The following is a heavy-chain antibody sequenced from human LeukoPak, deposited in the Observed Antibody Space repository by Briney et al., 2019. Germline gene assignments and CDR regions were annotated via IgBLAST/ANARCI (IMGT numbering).Heavy chain of an antibody. Sequence: PGGSLRLSCAASGFTFSTYNMNWVRQAPGKGLEWVSFISSDSRIIYYADSVKGRFTVSRDNAKNSLYLQMNSLRDEDTAVYYCASDPPGDYGLGFWGQGTLVTVSS. CDR2: ISSDSRII. CDR1: GFTFSTYN. CDR3: ASDPPGDYGLGF. V-gene: IGHV3-48*02. D-gene: IGHD4-17*01. J-gene: IGHJ4*02.